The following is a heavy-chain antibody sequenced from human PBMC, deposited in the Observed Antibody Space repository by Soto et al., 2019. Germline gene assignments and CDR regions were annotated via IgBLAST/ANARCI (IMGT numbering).Heavy chain of an antibody. CDR3: ALKVATDYDN. Sequence: QVQLVQSGAEVKKPGASVRLSCRASGYSFTSTYVHWVRQAPGQGPEWMGIINPAGGTTYYAQKFQGRLTITSDTSTDTVFIDLNDLTSEDTAIYFRALKVATDYDNWCQGTLLTVSS. CDR2: INPAGGTT. J-gene: IGHJ4*02. CDR1: GYSFTSTY. V-gene: IGHV1-46*01.